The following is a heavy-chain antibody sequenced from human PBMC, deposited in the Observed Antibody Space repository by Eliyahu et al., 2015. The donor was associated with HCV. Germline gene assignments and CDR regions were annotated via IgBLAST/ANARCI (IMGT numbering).Heavy chain of an antibody. Sequence: QVQLVQSGAEVREPGASVKIXCKASGYXFXSHYLHWVRQAPGQGLDWLGIISPTNNRTNYAQNFQGRVTMTSDTSASTVFMELDSLRSEDTAVYYCARAGYSDSSGYYTSPFFDYWGQGTLVTVSS. CDR2: ISPTNNRT. CDR3: ARAGYSDSSGYYTSPFFDY. V-gene: IGHV1-46*01. D-gene: IGHD3-22*01. CDR1: GYXFXSHY. J-gene: IGHJ4*02.